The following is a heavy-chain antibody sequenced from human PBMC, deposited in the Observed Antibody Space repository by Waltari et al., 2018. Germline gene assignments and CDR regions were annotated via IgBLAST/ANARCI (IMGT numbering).Heavy chain of an antibody. CDR2: ISGSGGST. V-gene: IGHV3-23*04. Sequence: EVQLVESGGGLVQPGGSLRLSCAASGFTFSSYAMSWVRQAPGKGLEWVSAISGSGGSTYYDDSVKGRFTISRDNSKNTLYLQMNSLRAEDTAVYYCAKTSGGDYYYYYYMDVWGKGTTVTVSS. CDR1: GFTFSSYA. D-gene: IGHD3-10*01. J-gene: IGHJ6*03. CDR3: AKTSGGDYYYYYYMDV.